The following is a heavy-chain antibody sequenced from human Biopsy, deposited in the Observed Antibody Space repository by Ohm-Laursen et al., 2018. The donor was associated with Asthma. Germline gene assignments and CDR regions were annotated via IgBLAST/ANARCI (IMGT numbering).Heavy chain of an antibody. CDR1: GYTFNSAG. Sequence: ASVKVSCKTSGYTFNSAGITWVQQAPGQGLGWMGWISVYNGNTKVAQKLQDRVTMITDTSTSTAYMELRSLRSDDTAVYFCARAVDYSHYYGIDVWGQGTTVTVS. D-gene: IGHD3-10*01. CDR2: ISVYNGNT. CDR3: ARAVDYSHYYGIDV. V-gene: IGHV1-18*01. J-gene: IGHJ6*02.